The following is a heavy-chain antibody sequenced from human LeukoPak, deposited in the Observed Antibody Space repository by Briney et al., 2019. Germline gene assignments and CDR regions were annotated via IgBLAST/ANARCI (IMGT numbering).Heavy chain of an antibody. Sequence: HPGRPLRLSCAASGFTFDDYAMHWVRQAPGKGLEWVSGISWNSGSIGYADSVKGRFTISRDNAKNSLYLQMNSLRAEDTALYYCAKGSVEQLVNWGQGTRVTVSS. CDR1: GFTFDDYA. CDR2: ISWNSGSI. V-gene: IGHV3-9*01. J-gene: IGHJ4*02. CDR3: AKGSVEQLVN. D-gene: IGHD6-13*01.